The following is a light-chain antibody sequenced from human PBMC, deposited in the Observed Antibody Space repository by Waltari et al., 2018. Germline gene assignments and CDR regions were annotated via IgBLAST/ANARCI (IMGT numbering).Light chain of an antibody. CDR1: QRISSY. Sequence: DIQMTQSPSSLSASVGDRVTITCRASQRISSYLNWYQQKPGKAPKLLIYAASSLQSGVPSRFSGSGSGTDFTLTINSLQPEDFATYYCQQSHSTPWTFGQGTKVEIK. CDR3: QQSHSTPWT. CDR2: AAS. V-gene: IGKV1-39*01. J-gene: IGKJ1*01.